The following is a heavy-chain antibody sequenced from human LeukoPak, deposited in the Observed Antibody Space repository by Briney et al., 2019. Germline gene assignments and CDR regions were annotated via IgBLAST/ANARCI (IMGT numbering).Heavy chain of an antibody. CDR2: IKLDGSEK. J-gene: IGHJ4*02. D-gene: IGHD3-3*01. CDR1: GFTFGKYW. V-gene: IGHV3-7*03. Sequence: GGSLRLSCVASGFTFGKYWMSWVRQAPGKGLEWVANIKLDGSEKNYVDSVKGRFTISGDNTKNSLYLQMNSLRVEDTAVFYCARDQYDTWSRRGNFDSWGQGTLVIVSS. CDR3: ARDQYDTWSRRGNFDS.